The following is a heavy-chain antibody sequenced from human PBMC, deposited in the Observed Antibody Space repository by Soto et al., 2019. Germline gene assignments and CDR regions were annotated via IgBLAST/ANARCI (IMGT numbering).Heavy chain of an antibody. D-gene: IGHD3-16*02. V-gene: IGHV4-30-4*01. J-gene: IGHJ4*02. CDR3: ASTMITMGGVIVIEY. Sequence: SETLSLTCTVSGDSISSGDYYWSWIRQPPGKGLEWIGNIYYSGSTYYNPSLKSRGTISVDTSKDQFSLKLSSVTATDTAVYYCASTMITMGGVIVIEYWGQGTLVTVSS. CDR2: IYYSGST. CDR1: GDSISSGDYY.